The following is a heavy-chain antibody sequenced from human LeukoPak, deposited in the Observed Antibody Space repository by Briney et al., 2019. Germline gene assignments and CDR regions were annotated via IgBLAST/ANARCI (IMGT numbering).Heavy chain of an antibody. CDR2: TSYNGGT. CDR1: GYSISSGYY. V-gene: IGHV4-38-2*02. J-gene: IGHJ4*02. Sequence: SETLSLTCSVSGYSISSGYYWGWIRQPPGKGLEWTGSTSYNGGTYYNPSLKSRVTISVDTSKNHFSLKVSSVTAADTAVYYCAREDSGLGEYWGQGTLVTVSP. CDR3: AREDSGLGEY.